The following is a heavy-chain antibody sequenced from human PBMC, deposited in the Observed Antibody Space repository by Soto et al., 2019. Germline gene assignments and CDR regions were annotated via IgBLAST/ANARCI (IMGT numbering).Heavy chain of an antibody. CDR1: GFTFSGYW. V-gene: IGHV3-7*03. J-gene: IGHJ4*02. CDR2: IKHDGSVK. CDR3: ARAPYINAWYRFDL. Sequence: GGSLRLSCEASGFTFSGYWMNWVRQAPGKGLEWVADIKHDGSVKFYVDSVKGRFTISRDNAKKLLYLQMSGLRAEDTALYYCARAPYINAWYRFDLWGQGTLVTVSS. D-gene: IGHD6-13*01.